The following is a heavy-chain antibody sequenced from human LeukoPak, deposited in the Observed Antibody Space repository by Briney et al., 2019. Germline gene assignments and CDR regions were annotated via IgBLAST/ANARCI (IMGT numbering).Heavy chain of an antibody. V-gene: IGHV4-61*01. D-gene: IGHD1-26*01. CDR3: ARVMASNGSIDF. CDR1: GGSVSSNRYF. J-gene: IGHJ3*01. CDR2: FYYSGST. Sequence: SETLSLTCTVSGGSVSSNRYFWNWIRQPPGKGLQWFGYFYYSGSTNYNPSLESRVTISVDTSNNQFSLKLSSVTAADTALYYCARVMASNGSIDFWGQGTMVTVSS.